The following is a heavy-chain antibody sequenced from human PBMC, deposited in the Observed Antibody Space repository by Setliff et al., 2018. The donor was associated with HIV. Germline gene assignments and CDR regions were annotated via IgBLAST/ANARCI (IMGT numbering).Heavy chain of an antibody. V-gene: IGHV4-31*03. CDR3: ARVPPLKAFGGVISLYYFDY. Sequence: SETLSLTCTVSGGSISSGGYFWSWIRQHPGKGLEWIGYIYYSGITYYNPSLKSRVSISVDTSKNQFSLNLSSVTAADTAVYYCARVPPLKAFGGVISLYYFDYWGQGTLVTVSS. CDR1: GGSISSGGYF. CDR2: IYYSGIT. D-gene: IGHD3-16*02. J-gene: IGHJ4*02.